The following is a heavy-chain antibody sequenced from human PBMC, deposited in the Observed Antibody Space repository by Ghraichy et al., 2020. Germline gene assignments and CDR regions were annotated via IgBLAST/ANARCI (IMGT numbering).Heavy chain of an antibody. CDR3: ARVSQSY. D-gene: IGHD5/OR15-5a*01. CDR2: ISSSSSYI. CDR1: GFTFSSYS. Sequence: GDSLNISCAASGFTFSSYSMNWVRQAPGKGLEWISSISSSSSYIYYADSVKGRFTISRDNAKNSLYLQMNSLRAEDTAVYYCARVSQSYWGQGTLVTVSS. V-gene: IGHV3-21*01. J-gene: IGHJ4*02.